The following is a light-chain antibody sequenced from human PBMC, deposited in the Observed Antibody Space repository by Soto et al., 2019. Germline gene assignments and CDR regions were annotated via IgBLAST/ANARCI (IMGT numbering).Light chain of an antibody. CDR1: QTISSW. Sequence: DSQRTQSPSTLSGSVGDRVTITCRASQTISSWLAWYQQKPGKAPKLLIYKASTLKSGVPSRFSGSGSGTEFTLTIISLQPDDFATYYCQHYNSYSEGFGQGTKVDIK. V-gene: IGKV1-5*03. CDR3: QHYNSYSEG. J-gene: IGKJ1*01. CDR2: KAS.